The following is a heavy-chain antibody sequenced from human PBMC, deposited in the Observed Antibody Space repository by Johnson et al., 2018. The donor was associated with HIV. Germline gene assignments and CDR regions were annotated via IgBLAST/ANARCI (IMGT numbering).Heavy chain of an antibody. CDR3: AREIIVGPTTSDSDAVDI. Sequence: VQLVESGGGLVQPGGSLRLSCAASGFTFSDYELNWVRQAPGKGLQWVSYISSSGYTIYYADSVKGRFTISRDNAKNSLFLQMNSLRAEDTAVYYCAREIIVGPTTSDSDAVDIWGQGTIVSVSS. J-gene: IGHJ3*02. CDR2: ISSSGYTI. V-gene: IGHV3-48*03. D-gene: IGHD1-26*01. CDR1: GFTFSDYE.